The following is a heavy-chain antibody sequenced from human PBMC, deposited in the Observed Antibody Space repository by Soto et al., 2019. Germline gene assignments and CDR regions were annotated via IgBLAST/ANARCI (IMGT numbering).Heavy chain of an antibody. CDR1: GYTFTGYY. D-gene: IGHD6-6*01. V-gene: IGHV1-2*02. CDR3: ARDGGSSSFADGFDP. CDR2: INPNSGGT. J-gene: IGHJ5*02. Sequence: ASVKVSCKASGYTFTGYYMHWVRQAPGQGLEWMGWINPNSGGTNYAQKFQGRVTMTRDTSISTAYMELSRLRSDDTAVYYCARDGGSSSFADGFDPWGQGTLVTVSS.